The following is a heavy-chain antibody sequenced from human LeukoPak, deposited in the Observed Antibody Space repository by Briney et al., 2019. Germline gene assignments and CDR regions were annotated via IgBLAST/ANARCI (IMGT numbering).Heavy chain of an antibody. J-gene: IGHJ4*02. CDR2: IYHSGST. Sequence: ASGTLSLTCAVSGGSITNNWWSWVRQPPGKGLEWIGYIYHSGSTYYNPSLKSRVTISVDRSKNQFSLKLSSVTAADTAVYYCAREAYYYGSGLGGCFDYWGQGTLVTVSS. D-gene: IGHD3-10*01. CDR1: GGSITNNW. V-gene: IGHV4-4*02. CDR3: AREAYYYGSGLGGCFDY.